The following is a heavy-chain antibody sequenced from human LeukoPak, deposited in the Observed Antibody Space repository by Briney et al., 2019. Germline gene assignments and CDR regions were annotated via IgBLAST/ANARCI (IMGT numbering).Heavy chain of an antibody. Sequence: SQTLSLTCTVSGGSISSGSYYWSWIRQPAGKGLEWIGRIYTSGSTNYNPSLKSRVTISVDTSKNQFSLKLSSVTAADTAVYYCARIAARVYYYYMDVWGKGTTATVSS. CDR2: IYTSGST. D-gene: IGHD6-6*01. CDR3: ARIAARVYYYYMDV. V-gene: IGHV4-61*02. CDR1: GGSISSGSYY. J-gene: IGHJ6*03.